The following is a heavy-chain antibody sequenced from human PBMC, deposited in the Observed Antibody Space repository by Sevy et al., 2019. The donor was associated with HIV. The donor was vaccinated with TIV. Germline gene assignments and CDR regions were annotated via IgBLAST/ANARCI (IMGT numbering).Heavy chain of an antibody. J-gene: IGHJ4*02. Sequence: GGSLRLSCAASGFSFSSYALHWVRQAPGKGLEYVSAISSNGGSTYYADSVKGRFTISRDNSKNTLYLQMGSLRAEDMAVYYCAREGVGGYSYSLDYWRQGTLVTVSS. CDR1: GFSFSSYA. V-gene: IGHV3-64*02. CDR2: ISSNGGST. D-gene: IGHD5-18*01. CDR3: AREGVGGYSYSLDY.